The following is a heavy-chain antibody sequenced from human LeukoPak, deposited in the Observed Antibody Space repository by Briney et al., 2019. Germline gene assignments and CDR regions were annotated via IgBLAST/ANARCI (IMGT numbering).Heavy chain of an antibody. CDR2: INPNSGGT. J-gene: IGHJ5*02. V-gene: IGHV1-2*02. D-gene: IGHD6-19*01. Sequence: ASVKVSCKASGYTFTGYYMHWVRQAPGHGLEWMGWINPNSGGTNYAQKFQGRVTMTEDTSTDTAYMELSSLRSEDTAVYYCATDPKQYSSGWYWYNWFDPWGQGTLVTVSS. CDR1: GYTFTGYY. CDR3: ATDPKQYSSGWYWYNWFDP.